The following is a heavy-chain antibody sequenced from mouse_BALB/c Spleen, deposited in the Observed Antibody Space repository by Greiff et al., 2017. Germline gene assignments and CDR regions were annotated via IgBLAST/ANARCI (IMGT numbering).Heavy chain of an antibody. D-gene: IGHD2-14*01. CDR3: ARSYRYDDGFAY. CDR2: ISCYNGAT. Sequence: LVKTGASVKLSCKASGYSFTGYYMHWVKQSHGKSLEWIGYISCYNGATSYNQKFKGKATFTVDTSSSTAYMQFNSLTSEDSAVYYCARSYRYDDGFAYWGQGTLVTVSA. CDR1: GYSFTGYY. V-gene: IGHV1S34*01. J-gene: IGHJ3*01.